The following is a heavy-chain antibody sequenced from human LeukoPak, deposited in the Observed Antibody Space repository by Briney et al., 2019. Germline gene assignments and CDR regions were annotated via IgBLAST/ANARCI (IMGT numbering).Heavy chain of an antibody. CDR1: GFTFSTYE. J-gene: IGHJ4*02. CDR3: SLLAVASPQDY. Sequence: GGSLRLSCAASGFTFSTYEMHWVRQAPGKGLEWVSDISSSGSTIYYADSVKGRFTTSRDNAKNLLYLQMHSLRAEDTAVYYCSLLAVASPQDYWGQGTLVAVSS. CDR2: ISSSGSTI. D-gene: IGHD6-19*01. V-gene: IGHV3-48*03.